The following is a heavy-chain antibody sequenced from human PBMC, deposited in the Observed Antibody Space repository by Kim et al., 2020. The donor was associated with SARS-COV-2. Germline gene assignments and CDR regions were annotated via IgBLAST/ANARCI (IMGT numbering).Heavy chain of an antibody. CDR1: GGSFRDFY. D-gene: IGHD6-13*01. CDR2: ISHSGST. J-gene: IGHJ4*02. CDR3: ARHSSPFRWYL. V-gene: IGHV4-59*01. Sequence: SETLSLTCTVSGGSFRDFYWGWIRQTPGETLEWIGHISHSGSTTYNPSLKSRVTISLDTSKNQFSLQLRSLTAEDTAVYFCARHSSPFRWYLWGQGILVTVSS.